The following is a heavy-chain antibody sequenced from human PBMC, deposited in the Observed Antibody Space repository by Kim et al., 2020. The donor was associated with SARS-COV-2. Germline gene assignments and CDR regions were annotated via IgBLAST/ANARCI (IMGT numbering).Heavy chain of an antibody. CDR3: ARMLHNYAFDY. Sequence: GGSLILSCAASGFTFSSYWMSWVRQAPGKGLEWVANIKHDGSEKYYVDSVKGRFSISSDNAKNSLYLQMNSLRAEDTAVYYCARMLHNYAFDYWGQGTLVTVSS. J-gene: IGHJ4*02. D-gene: IGHD4-4*01. CDR1: GFTFSSYW. V-gene: IGHV3-7*03. CDR2: IKHDGSEK.